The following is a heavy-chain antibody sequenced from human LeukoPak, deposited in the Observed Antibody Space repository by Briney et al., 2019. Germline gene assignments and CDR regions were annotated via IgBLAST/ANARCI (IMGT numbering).Heavy chain of an antibody. V-gene: IGHV1-8*01. CDR3: ARLFQNPDYYSNGGYYYLGY. D-gene: IGHD3-22*01. CDR1: RYTFTSYD. CDR2: MNPNTGRT. J-gene: IGHJ4*02. Sequence: ASVKVSCKASRYTFTSYDITWVREAAGQGLEWMGWMNPNTGRTGFAQKFQGRLTMTRDTSISTAYMELSSLKSEDTAVYYCARLFQNPDYYSNGGYYYLGYWGQGTPVTVSS.